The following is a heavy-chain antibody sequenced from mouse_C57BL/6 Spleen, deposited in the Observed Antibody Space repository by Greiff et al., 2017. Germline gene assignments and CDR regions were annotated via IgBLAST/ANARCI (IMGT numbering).Heavy chain of an antibody. CDR3: AREGSLAMDY. CDR1: GYTFTSYT. CDR2: INPSSGYT. V-gene: IGHV1-4*01. Sequence: QVQLQQSGAELARPGASVKMSCKASGYTFTSYTMHWVKQRPGQGLEWIGYINPSSGYTKYNQKFKDKATLTADKSSSTAYMQLSSLTSEDSAVYYCAREGSLAMDYWGQGTSVTVSS. J-gene: IGHJ4*01.